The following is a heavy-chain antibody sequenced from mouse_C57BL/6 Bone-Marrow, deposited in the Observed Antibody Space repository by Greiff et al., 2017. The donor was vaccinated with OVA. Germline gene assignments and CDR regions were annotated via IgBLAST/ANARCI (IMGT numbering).Heavy chain of an antibody. CDR3: ARTGDWYFDV. V-gene: IGHV5-17*01. J-gene: IGHJ1*03. CDR2: ISSGGSTI. D-gene: IGHD4-1*01. CDR1: GFTFSDYG. Sequence: EVQLVESGGGLVKPGGSLTLSCAASGFTFSDYGMHWVRQAPEKGLEWVAYISSGGSTIYYADTVKGRFTISRDNAKNTLFLQMTSLRSEDTAMYYCARTGDWYFDVWGTGTTVTVSS.